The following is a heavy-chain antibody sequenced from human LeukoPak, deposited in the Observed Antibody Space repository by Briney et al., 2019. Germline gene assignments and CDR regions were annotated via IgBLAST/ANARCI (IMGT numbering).Heavy chain of an antibody. CDR3: ARVTIYYYGMDV. CDR2: INPSGGST. CDR1: GYTFTSYD. Sequence: ASVKVSCKASGYTFTSYDINWVRQAPGQGLEWMGIINPSGGSTSYAQKFQGRVTMTGDTSTSTVYMELSSLRSEDTAVYYCARVTIYYYGMDVWGQGITVTVSS. D-gene: IGHD3-10*01. J-gene: IGHJ6*02. V-gene: IGHV1-46*01.